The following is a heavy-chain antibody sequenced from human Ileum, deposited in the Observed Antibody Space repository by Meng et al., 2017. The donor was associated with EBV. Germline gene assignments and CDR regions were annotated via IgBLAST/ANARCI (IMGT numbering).Heavy chain of an antibody. CDR3: ARDPAYPRGLFDS. Sequence: RLQLQEAGSRIVQPSATLSLTCTVSVDSISNRDYYLDWIRQSPGKGLEWIASIYRSGSTYYDPSLKSRVTISLDTSKNQFSLKLSSVNAADTAVYYCARDPAYPRGLFDSWGQGTLVTVSS. CDR2: IYRSGST. J-gene: IGHJ4*02. CDR1: VDSISNRDYY. V-gene: IGHV4-39*06. D-gene: IGHD3-10*01.